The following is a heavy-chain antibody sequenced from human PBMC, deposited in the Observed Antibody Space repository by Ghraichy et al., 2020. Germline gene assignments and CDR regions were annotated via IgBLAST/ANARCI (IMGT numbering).Heavy chain of an antibody. CDR2: IYTSGST. CDR1: GGSISSYY. CDR3: ARGVVVVAATGWDAFDI. D-gene: IGHD2-15*01. Sequence: SETLSLTCTVSGGSISSYYWSWIRQPAGKGLEWIGRIYTSGSTNYNPSLKSRVTMSVDTSKNQFSLKLSSVTAADTAVYYCARGVVVVAATGWDAFDIWGQGTMVTVSS. V-gene: IGHV4-4*07. J-gene: IGHJ3*02.